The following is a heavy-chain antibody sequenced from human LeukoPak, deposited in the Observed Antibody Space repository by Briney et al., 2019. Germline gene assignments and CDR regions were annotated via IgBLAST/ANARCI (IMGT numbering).Heavy chain of an antibody. Sequence: GGSLRLSCAASGGTFSSYGRHWVRQAAGKGLEWVAVISYGGSNKYYADSVKGQFTISRDTSKNPLSLQLNTLRAEDTAVYYCAKDRDSSGSEYYFDYWGQGTLVTVSS. CDR3: AKDRDSSGSEYYFDY. D-gene: IGHD6-19*01. CDR2: ISYGGSNK. J-gene: IGHJ4*02. V-gene: IGHV3-30*18. CDR1: GGTFSSYG.